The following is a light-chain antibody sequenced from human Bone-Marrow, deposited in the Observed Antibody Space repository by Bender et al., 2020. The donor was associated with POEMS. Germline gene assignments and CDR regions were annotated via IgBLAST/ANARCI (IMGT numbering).Light chain of an antibody. CDR1: SSDIGRYNF. J-gene: IGLJ1*01. V-gene: IGLV2-14*03. CDR2: DVT. Sequence: QSALTQPASVSASPGQSITISCTGTSSDIGRYNFVAWYQQRPGKVPKLVIYDVTKRPSGVPARFSGSKSGKTASLTISGLQAEDEADYYCSSYTISSIYVFGTGTKVTVL. CDR3: SSYTISSIYV.